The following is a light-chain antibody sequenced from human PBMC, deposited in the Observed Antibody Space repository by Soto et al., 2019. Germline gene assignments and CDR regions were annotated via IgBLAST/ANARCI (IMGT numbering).Light chain of an antibody. V-gene: IGKV3-11*01. J-gene: IGKJ1*01. Sequence: EIVMTQSPATLSVSPGERAALSCRASQSVSSKLAWYRQRPGQAPRLLIYDASSRATGIPDRFSGGGSGTDFTLTISDVEPEDFAVYYCHQRQSWPRTFGQGTKVDIK. CDR1: QSVSSK. CDR2: DAS. CDR3: HQRQSWPRT.